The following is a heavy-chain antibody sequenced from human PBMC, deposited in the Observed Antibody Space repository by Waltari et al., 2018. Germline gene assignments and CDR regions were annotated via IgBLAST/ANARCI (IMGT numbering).Heavy chain of an antibody. V-gene: IGHV3-7*01. D-gene: IGHD3-10*01. J-gene: IGHJ4*02. Sequence: EVQLVESGGGLVQPGGSLSLSWSASGPRFSTFWMSWVRQAPGKGLEWVASIKEDGGEKYYVDSLKGRIIISRDNAKNSLYLQMNSLRVEDTAVYYCARDRGYFDYWGLGTLVTVSS. CDR1: GPRFSTFW. CDR2: IKEDGGEK. CDR3: ARDRGYFDY.